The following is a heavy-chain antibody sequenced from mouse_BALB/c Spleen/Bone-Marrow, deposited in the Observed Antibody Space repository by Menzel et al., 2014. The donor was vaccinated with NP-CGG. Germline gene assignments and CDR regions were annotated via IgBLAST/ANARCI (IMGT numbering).Heavy chain of an antibody. V-gene: IGHV1-54*01. CDR1: GHAFTNYL. CDR3: ARRNRDYYAMDY. J-gene: IGHJ4*01. CDR2: INPGSGGT. Sequence: VQLQQSGAELVRPGTSVKVSCKAFGHAFTNYLLEWVKQRPGQGLEWIGVINPGSGGTKYNEKFKGKATLTVDKSSSTAFLQHSSLPSDESAVYFCARRNRDYYAMDYWGQGTSVTVSS.